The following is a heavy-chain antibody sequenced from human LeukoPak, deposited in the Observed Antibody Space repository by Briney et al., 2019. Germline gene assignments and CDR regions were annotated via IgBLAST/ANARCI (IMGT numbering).Heavy chain of an antibody. Sequence: WASVKVSCKASGYTFSVYWIHWVRLAPGQGPEWMGWINPNSGGTTFAQKFQGRVTMTRDTSISTVYMELSSLNSDDTAVYYCTRGVLLQGRGAFDIWGQGTMVTVSS. V-gene: IGHV1-2*02. CDR3: TRGVLLQGRGAFDI. J-gene: IGHJ3*02. CDR1: GYTFSVYW. D-gene: IGHD2-15*01. CDR2: INPNSGGT.